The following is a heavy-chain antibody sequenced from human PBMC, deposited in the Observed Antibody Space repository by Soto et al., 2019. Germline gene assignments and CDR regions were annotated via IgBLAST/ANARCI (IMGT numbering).Heavy chain of an antibody. CDR2: IYHSGST. V-gene: IGHV4-38-2*01. D-gene: IGHD6-19*01. CDR1: GYCLSSGYA. CDR3: ARVGYGIAVAGKDH. J-gene: IGHJ4*02. Sequence: PSETLSLTCAVSGYCLSSGYAWGLILQPPGKWLECIGSIYHSGSTYYNPSLKSRVTISVDTSKNQFSLKLSSVTAADTAVYYCARVGYGIAVAGKDHWGQGTLVTVSS.